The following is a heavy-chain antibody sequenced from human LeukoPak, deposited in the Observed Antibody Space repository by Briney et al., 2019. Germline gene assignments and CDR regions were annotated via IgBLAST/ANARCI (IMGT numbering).Heavy chain of an antibody. D-gene: IGHD1-26*01. CDR2: VHLSGTN. J-gene: IGHJ4*02. Sequence: PSETLSLTCAVSGGSILTTNWWSWVRPPPGKGLEWIGEVHLSGTNNYNPSLKSRVSMSIDKSKNQLSLKLTSVTAADTAMYYCARESGAFSPFGFWGQGTLVTVSS. V-gene: IGHV4-4*02. CDR1: GGSILTTNW. CDR3: ARESGAFSPFGF.